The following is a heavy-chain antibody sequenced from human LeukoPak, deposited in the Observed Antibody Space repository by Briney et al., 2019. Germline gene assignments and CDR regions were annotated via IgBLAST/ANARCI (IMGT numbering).Heavy chain of an antibody. CDR1: GFTFSNYN. CDR3: VRDPDALDY. CDR2: ISTSSNTI. J-gene: IGHJ4*02. Sequence: GGSLRLSCAASGFTFSNYNMNWVRQAPGKGLEWVSYISTSSNTIYYADSVKGRFTISRDNAKNSLYLQMNSLRDEDTAVYYCVRDPDALDYWGQGTLVTVSS. V-gene: IGHV3-48*02.